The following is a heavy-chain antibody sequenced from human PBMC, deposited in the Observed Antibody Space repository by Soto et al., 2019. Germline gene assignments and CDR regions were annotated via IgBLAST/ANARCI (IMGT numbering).Heavy chain of an antibody. CDR2: IRSKANSYAT. D-gene: IGHD3-22*01. CDR1: GFTFSGSA. CDR3: TSQENDSSAYYYGYYYYGIDV. Sequence: EVQLVESGGGLVQPGGSLKLSCAASGFTFSGSAMHWVRQASGKGLEWVGRIRSKANSYATAYAASVKGRFTISRDDSKNTAYVQMNSVKPEETAGYYCTSQENDSSAYYYGYYYYGIDVWGQGTTVTVSS. V-gene: IGHV3-73*02. J-gene: IGHJ6*02.